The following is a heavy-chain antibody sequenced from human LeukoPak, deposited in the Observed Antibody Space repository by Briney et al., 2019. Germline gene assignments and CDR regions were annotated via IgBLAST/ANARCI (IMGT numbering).Heavy chain of an antibody. V-gene: IGHV3-33*08. D-gene: IGHD3-3*01. CDR3: ARSVRHLGIDY. CDR1: GFSFSDHY. Sequence: PGGSLRLSCAASGFSFSDHYMDWVRQAPGKGLEWVTVIWYDGSQKYYVDSVKGRFTISRDNAKNTLYLEMNSLRVEDTAVYYCARSVRHLGIDYWGQGTLVTVSS. J-gene: IGHJ4*02. CDR2: IWYDGSQK.